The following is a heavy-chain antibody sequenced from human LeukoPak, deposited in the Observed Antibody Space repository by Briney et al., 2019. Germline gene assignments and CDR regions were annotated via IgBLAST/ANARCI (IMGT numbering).Heavy chain of an antibody. V-gene: IGHV3-13*01. Sequence: GGSLRLSCAASGFTFSSYDMHWVRQATGKGLEWVSAIGTAGDTYYPGSVKGRFTISRENAKNSLYLQMNSLRAGDTAVYYRARGSSSWALDAFDIWGQGTMVTVSS. CDR1: GFTFSSYD. CDR3: ARGSSSWALDAFDI. CDR2: IGTAGDT. J-gene: IGHJ3*02. D-gene: IGHD6-13*01.